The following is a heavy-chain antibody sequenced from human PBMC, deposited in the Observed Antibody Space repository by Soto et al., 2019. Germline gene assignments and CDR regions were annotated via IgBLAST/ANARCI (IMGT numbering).Heavy chain of an antibody. V-gene: IGHV3-30*18. CDR2: ISYDGSNK. J-gene: IGHJ5*02. CDR3: AKDTADIVVVPAAIDWFDP. Sequence: AGGSLRLSCAASGFTFSSYGMHWVRQAPGKGLEWVAVISYDGSNKYYADSVKGRFTISRDNSKNTLYLQMNSLRAEDTAVYYCAKDTADIVVVPAAIDWFDPWGQGTLVTVSS. D-gene: IGHD2-2*01. CDR1: GFTFSSYG.